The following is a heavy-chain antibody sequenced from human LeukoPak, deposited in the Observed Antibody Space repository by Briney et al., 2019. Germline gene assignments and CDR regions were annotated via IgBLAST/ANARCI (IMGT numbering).Heavy chain of an antibody. D-gene: IGHD3-10*01. CDR3: ARDGYYGSGSYYKWGGFDP. J-gene: IGHJ5*02. CDR2: IYYSGST. V-gene: IGHV4-59*01. Sequence: SETLSLTCTVSGGSISSYYWSWIRQPPGKGLEWIGYIYYSGSTNYNPSPKSRVTISVDTSKNQFSLKLSSVTAADTAVYYCARDGYYGSGSYYKWGGFDPWGQGTLVTVSS. CDR1: GGSISSYY.